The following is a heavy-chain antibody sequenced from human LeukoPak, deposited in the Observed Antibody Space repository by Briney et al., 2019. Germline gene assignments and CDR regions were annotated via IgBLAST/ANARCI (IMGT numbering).Heavy chain of an antibody. V-gene: IGHV1-46*01. J-gene: IGHJ4*02. D-gene: IGHD2-21*02. CDR1: GYTFTSYY. CDR3: ARDGWAIVVVTATFPYYFDY. Sequence: ASVKVSCKASGYTFTSYYMHWVRQAPGQGLEWMGIINPSGGSTSYAQKFQGRVTMTRDTSTSTVYMELSSLRSEDTAVYYCARDGWAIVVVTATFPYYFDYWGQGTLVTVSS. CDR2: INPSGGST.